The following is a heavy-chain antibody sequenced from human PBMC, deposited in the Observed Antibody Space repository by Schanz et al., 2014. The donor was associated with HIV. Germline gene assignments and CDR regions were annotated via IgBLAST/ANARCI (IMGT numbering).Heavy chain of an antibody. Sequence: EVQLVESGGGLVKPGGSLRLSCEASGFTFDSQSMNWVRQAPGKGLEWVSSLSSGSDYTYYAESLTGRFTISRDNAKNSLFLHMNSLRAEDTALYFCATPCCFGGSCHTGPFDHWGRGTLVTVSS. CDR3: ATPCCFGGSCHTGPFDH. D-gene: IGHD2-15*01. J-gene: IGHJ4*02. CDR2: LSSGSDYT. CDR1: GFTFDSQS. V-gene: IGHV3-21*01.